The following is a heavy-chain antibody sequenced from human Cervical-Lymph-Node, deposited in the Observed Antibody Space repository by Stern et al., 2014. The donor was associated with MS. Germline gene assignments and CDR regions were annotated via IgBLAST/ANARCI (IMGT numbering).Heavy chain of an antibody. Sequence: VQLVESGGGVVQPGTSLRLSCAVSGFTFSNYGMHWVRQAPGQGLEWVAVISYDADVKFYADSVKGRFTISRDTPKNTMYLQLNSLKVEDTAVYFCAKKSVGTTGTTTAFDYWGQGTLVTVSS. CDR1: GFTFSNYG. D-gene: IGHD1-1*01. V-gene: IGHV3-30*18. J-gene: IGHJ4*02. CDR2: ISYDADVK. CDR3: AKKSVGTTGTTTAFDY.